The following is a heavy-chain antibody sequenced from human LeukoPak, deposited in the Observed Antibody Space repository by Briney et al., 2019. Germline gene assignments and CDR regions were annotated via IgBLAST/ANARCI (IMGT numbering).Heavy chain of an antibody. CDR2: IRYDGSNK. J-gene: IGHJ6*03. CDR1: GFTFSSYG. D-gene: IGHD4-17*01. Sequence: GGSLRLSCAASGFTFSSYGMHWVGQAPGKGVEWGAFIRYDGSNKYYADSVKGRFTISRDNYKNTLYLQMNSLRAEDTAVYYCAKDRWDYGDSYYYMDVWGKGTTVTVSS. CDR3: AKDRWDYGDSYYYMDV. V-gene: IGHV3-30*02.